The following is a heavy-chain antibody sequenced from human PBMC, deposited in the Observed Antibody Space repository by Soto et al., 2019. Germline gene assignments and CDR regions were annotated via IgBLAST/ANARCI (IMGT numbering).Heavy chain of an antibody. V-gene: IGHV3-66*01. J-gene: IGHJ5*02. Sequence: EVQLVESGGGLVQPGESLRLSCAASGFTVSNNYMSGVRQAPGKGLEWVSFIYSGGNTYYADSVKGRFTISRDKSKNTLYLQMNNMRVEDTAVYYCTRRPGSWSQGTLVTVSS. CDR2: IYSGGNT. D-gene: IGHD7-27*01. CDR1: GFTVSNNY. CDR3: TRRPGS.